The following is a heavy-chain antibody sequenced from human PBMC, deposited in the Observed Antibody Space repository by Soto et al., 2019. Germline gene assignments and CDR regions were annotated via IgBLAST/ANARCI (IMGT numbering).Heavy chain of an antibody. CDR3: AREMVRGVGSDY. D-gene: IGHD3-10*01. V-gene: IGHV1-18*01. Sequence: ASVKVSCKASGYTFTSYGISWVRQAPGQGLEWMGWIRTYNGNTKYAQKLQGRVTMTTDTSTSTAYMELRSLRSDDTALFYCAREMVRGVGSDYWGQGTLVTVSS. J-gene: IGHJ4*02. CDR2: IRTYNGNT. CDR1: GYTFTSYG.